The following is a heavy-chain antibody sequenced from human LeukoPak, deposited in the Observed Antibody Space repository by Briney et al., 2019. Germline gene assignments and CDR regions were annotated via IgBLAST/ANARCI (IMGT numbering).Heavy chain of an antibody. CDR3: ARDTHYGSGSYYWFDP. J-gene: IGHJ5*02. CDR2: INAGNGNT. V-gene: IGHV1/OR15-3*02. CDR1: GYTFTGYY. Sequence: ASVKVSCKASGYTFTGYYMHWVRQAPGQGLEWMGWINAGNGNTKYSQKFQGRVTITRDTSASIAHMELSSLRSEDTAVYYCARDTHYGSGSYYWFDPWGQGTLVTVSS. D-gene: IGHD3-10*01.